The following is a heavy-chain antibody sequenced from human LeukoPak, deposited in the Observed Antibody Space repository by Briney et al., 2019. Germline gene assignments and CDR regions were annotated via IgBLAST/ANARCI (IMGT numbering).Heavy chain of an antibody. D-gene: IGHD2-2*02. V-gene: IGHV3-21*01. CDR2: ISSSSSYI. CDR3: ARSSPHCSSTSCYNDAFDI. J-gene: IGHJ3*02. CDR1: GFTFSSYS. Sequence: GSLRLSCAASGFTFSSYSMNWVRQAPGKGLEWVSSISSSSSYIYYADSVKGRFTIPRDNAKNSLYLQMNSLRAEDTAVYYCARSSPHCSSTSCYNDAFDIWGQGTMVTVSS.